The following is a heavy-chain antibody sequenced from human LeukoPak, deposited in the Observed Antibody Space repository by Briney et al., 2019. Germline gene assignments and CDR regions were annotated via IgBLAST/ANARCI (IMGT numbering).Heavy chain of an antibody. D-gene: IGHD6-6*01. CDR1: GYTFTSNY. V-gene: IGHV1-46*01. CDR3: ARGPRAARPGWFDP. J-gene: IGHJ5*02. Sequence: GASVKVSCKAFGYTFTSNYMHWVRQAPGQGPEWMGVISPSGGSTTYAQKFQGRVTITRDTSASTAYMELSSLRSEDMAVYYCARGPRAARPGWFDPWGQGTLVTVSS. CDR2: ISPSGGST.